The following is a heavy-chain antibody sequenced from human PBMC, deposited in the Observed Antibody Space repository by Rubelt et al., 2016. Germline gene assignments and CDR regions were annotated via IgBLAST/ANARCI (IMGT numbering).Heavy chain of an antibody. V-gene: IGHV1-18*01. D-gene: IGHD6-13*01. CDR2: ISAYNGNT. J-gene: IGHJ3*02. Sequence: QVQLVQSGAEVKKPGASVKVSCKASGYTFTSYGISWVRQAPGQGLEWMGWISAYNGNTNYAQKFQGRVTMTTDTATSTAYMELSSLGSEDTAVYYCARGGAAAADDNDAFDIWGQGTMVTVSS. CDR3: ARGGAAAADDNDAFDI. CDR1: GYTFTSYG.